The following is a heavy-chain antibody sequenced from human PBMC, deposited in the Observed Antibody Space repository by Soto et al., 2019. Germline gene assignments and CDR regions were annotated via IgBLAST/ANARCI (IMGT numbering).Heavy chain of an antibody. V-gene: IGHV3-53*01. J-gene: IGHJ6*02. CDR1: GFTVSSNY. Sequence: EVQLVEAGGALIRPGGSLRLSCAASGFTVSSNYMSWVRQAPGKGLEWVSVIHSGGSTSYADSVKGRFTISRDNSKNTLYLQMNSLRAEDTAVYYCARESIVGATTSYYNAMDVWGQGTTVTVSS. CDR3: ARESIVGATTSYYNAMDV. CDR2: IHSGGST. D-gene: IGHD1-26*01.